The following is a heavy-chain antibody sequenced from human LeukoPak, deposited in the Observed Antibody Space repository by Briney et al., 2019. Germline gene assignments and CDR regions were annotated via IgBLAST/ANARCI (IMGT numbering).Heavy chain of an antibody. J-gene: IGHJ6*03. CDR2: IRYDGSNK. CDR3: AKDPTYYDFWSGYQPYMDV. D-gene: IGHD3-3*01. Sequence: PGGSLRLSCAASGFTFSSYGMHWVRQAPGKGLEWVAFIRYDGSNKYYADSVKGRFTISRDNSKNTLYLQMNSLRAEDTAVYYCAKDPTYYDFWSGYQPYMDVWGKGTTVTVSS. CDR1: GFTFSSYG. V-gene: IGHV3-30*02.